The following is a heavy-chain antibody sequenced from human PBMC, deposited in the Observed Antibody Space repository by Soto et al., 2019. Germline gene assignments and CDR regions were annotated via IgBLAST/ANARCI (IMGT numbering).Heavy chain of an antibody. V-gene: IGHV1-18*01. D-gene: IGHD6-19*01. CDR1: GYTFTSYG. Sequence: ASVKVSCKASGYTFTSYGISWVRQAPGQGLEWMGWISAYNGNTNYAQKLKSRLIISVDTSKSQFSLKLSSVTAADTAVYYCARVAVAGTRVDYWGQGTLVTVSS. J-gene: IGHJ4*02. CDR2: ISAYNGNT. CDR3: ARVAVAGTRVDY.